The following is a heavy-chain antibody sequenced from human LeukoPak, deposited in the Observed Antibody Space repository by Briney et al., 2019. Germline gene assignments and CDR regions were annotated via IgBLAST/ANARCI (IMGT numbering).Heavy chain of an antibody. V-gene: IGHV3-74*01. Sequence: GGSLRLSCAASGFTFSSYWMFWVRQAPGEGLVWVSRISSDGTSTNYADSVKGRFAISRDNAKSTLHLQMNSPSADDTAVYYCVRSSGYFDYWGQGTLVTVSS. D-gene: IGHD6-6*01. CDR1: GFTFSSYW. CDR2: ISSDGTST. J-gene: IGHJ4*02. CDR3: VRSSGYFDY.